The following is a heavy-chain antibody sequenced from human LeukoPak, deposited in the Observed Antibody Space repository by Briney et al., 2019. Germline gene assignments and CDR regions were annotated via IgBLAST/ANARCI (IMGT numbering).Heavy chain of an antibody. Sequence: SETLSLTCTVSGGSINSYYWIWIRQPPGKGLEWIGFIYYTGSTYYTPSLKSRVTMSVDTSKNQFSLKLSSVTAADTAVYYCARGTMTTVTYYFDYWGQGTLVTVSS. J-gene: IGHJ4*02. V-gene: IGHV4-59*12. D-gene: IGHD4-17*01. CDR3: ARGTMTTVTYYFDY. CDR1: GGSINSYY. CDR2: IYYTGST.